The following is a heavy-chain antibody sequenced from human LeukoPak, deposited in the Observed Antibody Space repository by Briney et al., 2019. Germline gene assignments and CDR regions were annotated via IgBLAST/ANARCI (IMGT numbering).Heavy chain of an antibody. D-gene: IGHD4-17*01. J-gene: IGHJ4*02. V-gene: IGHV3-7*01. CDR1: GFTFSNYW. CDR3: ASWHGDYTPFDY. CDR2: IKQDGREK. Sequence: GGSLRLSCAASGFTFSNYWMSWVRQAPGKGLEWVANIKQDGREKYYVDSVKGRFTIPRDNAKNSLYLQMNSLRAEDTAVYYCASWHGDYTPFDYWGQGTLVTVSS.